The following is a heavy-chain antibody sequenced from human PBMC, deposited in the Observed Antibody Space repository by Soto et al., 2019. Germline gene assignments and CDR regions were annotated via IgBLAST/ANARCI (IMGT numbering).Heavy chain of an antibody. CDR3: ARSFRRYFDFDS. CDR1: GDSISSYY. J-gene: IGHJ4*02. CDR2: IYYSGST. Sequence: TSETLSLTCTVSGDSISSYYWSWIRQPPGKGLEWIGNIYYSGSTSYNPSLKSRVTISVDTSKNRFSLKLSSVTAADTAVYYCARSFRRYFDFDSWGQGTLVTVS. D-gene: IGHD3-9*01. V-gene: IGHV4-59*01.